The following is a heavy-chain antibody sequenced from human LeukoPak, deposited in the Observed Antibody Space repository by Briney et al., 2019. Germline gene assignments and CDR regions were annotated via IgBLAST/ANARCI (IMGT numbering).Heavy chain of an antibody. D-gene: IGHD6-6*01. J-gene: IGHJ4*02. CDR3: AKGGGDSSSSRRYFDY. CDR1: GFTFSSYS. V-gene: IGHV3-21*01. CDR2: ISSSSSYI. Sequence: GGSLRLSCAASGFTFSSYSMNWVRQAPGKGLEWVSSISSSSSYIYYADSVKGRFTISRDNAKNSLYLQMNSLRAEDTAVYYCAKGGGDSSSSRRYFDYWGQGTLVTVSS.